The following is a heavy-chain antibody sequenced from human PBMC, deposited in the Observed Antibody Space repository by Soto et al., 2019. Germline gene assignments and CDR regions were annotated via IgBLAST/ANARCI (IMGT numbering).Heavy chain of an antibody. Sequence: SETLYLTCTVSGGSISSSSYYWGWIRQPPGKGLEWIGSIYYSGSTYYNPSLKSRVTISVDTSKNQFSLKLSSVTAADTAVYYCARQNSIFGVEGWFDPWGQGTLVTVSS. V-gene: IGHV4-39*01. D-gene: IGHD3-3*01. J-gene: IGHJ5*02. CDR2: IYYSGST. CDR1: GGSISSSSYY. CDR3: ARQNSIFGVEGWFDP.